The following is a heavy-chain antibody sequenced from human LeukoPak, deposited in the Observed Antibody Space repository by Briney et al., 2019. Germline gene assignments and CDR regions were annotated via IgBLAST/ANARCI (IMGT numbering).Heavy chain of an antibody. J-gene: IGHJ2*01. CDR2: IYYSGST. Sequence: SETLSLTCSVSGGSVSSGSYYWSWIRQPPGKGLEWIGYIYYSGSTNYNPSLKSRVTISVDTSKNQFSLKLSSVTAADTAVYYCARRYPGIDARRYSYWYFDLWGRGTLVTVSS. CDR1: GGSVSSGSYY. D-gene: IGHD3-16*02. V-gene: IGHV4-61*01. CDR3: ARRYPGIDARRYSYWYFDL.